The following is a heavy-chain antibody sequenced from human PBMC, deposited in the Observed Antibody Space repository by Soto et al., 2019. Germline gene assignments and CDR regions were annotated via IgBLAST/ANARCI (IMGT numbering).Heavy chain of an antibody. J-gene: IGHJ6*02. D-gene: IGHD3-3*01. CDR3: AKETRIMIFGALIPQDEYYYGMDV. CDR2: ISDSGGST. Sequence: EVQLLESGGGMVQPGGSLRLSCAASGFAFNSYAMSWVHQAPGKGLEWVSGISDSGGSTYYAESVKGRFTISRDNSKNTLYLQMNSLRAEDTAIYYCAKETRIMIFGALIPQDEYYYGMDVWGRGTTVTVSS. CDR1: GFAFNSYA. V-gene: IGHV3-23*01.